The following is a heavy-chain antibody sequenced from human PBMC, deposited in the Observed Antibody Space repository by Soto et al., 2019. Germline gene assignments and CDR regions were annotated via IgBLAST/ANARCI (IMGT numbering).Heavy chain of an antibody. Sequence: GASVKVSCKASGYTFTSYGISWVRQAPGQGLEWMGWISAYNGNTNYAQKLQGRVTMTTDTSTSTAYMELRSLRSDDTAVYYCARETPIAVAGNNYYYGMDVWGQGSTLTVSS. CDR1: GYTFTSYG. V-gene: IGHV1-18*01. J-gene: IGHJ6*02. CDR3: ARETPIAVAGNNYYYGMDV. D-gene: IGHD6-19*01. CDR2: ISAYNGNT.